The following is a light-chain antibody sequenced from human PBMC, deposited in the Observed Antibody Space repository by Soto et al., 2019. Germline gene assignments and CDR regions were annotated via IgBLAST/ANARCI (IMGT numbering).Light chain of an antibody. CDR1: SSDVGGYNY. J-gene: IGLJ2*01. CDR3: SSYTSSSTLV. V-gene: IGLV2-14*03. Sequence: QSALTQPASVSGSPGQSITISCTGTSSDVGGYNYVSWYQQHPGKAPKLMIYDVSYRPSGVSNRFSGSKSGNTASMTMSGLQAEDEADYYCSSYTSSSTLVFGVGTKVTVL. CDR2: DVS.